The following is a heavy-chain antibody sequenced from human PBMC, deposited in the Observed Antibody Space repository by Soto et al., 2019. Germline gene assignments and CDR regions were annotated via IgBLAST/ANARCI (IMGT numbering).Heavy chain of an antibody. CDR3: ALITVTTGDAAFDI. CDR2: IYWDDDK. V-gene: IGHV2-5*02. Sequence: QITLKESGPTLVKPTQTLTLTCTFSGFSLSTSGVGVGWIRQPPGKALEWLALIYWDDDKRYSPHLKSRLTSTKDTSKKQVVLKMTNIDPVETAPYYCALITVTTGDAAFDIWGQGKMVTVSS. D-gene: IGHD4-17*01. J-gene: IGHJ3*02. CDR1: GFSLSTSGVG.